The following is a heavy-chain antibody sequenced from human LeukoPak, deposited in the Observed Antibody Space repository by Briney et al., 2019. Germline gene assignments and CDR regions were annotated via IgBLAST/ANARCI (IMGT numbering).Heavy chain of an antibody. CDR1: GFTFSSYA. D-gene: IGHD3-3*01. CDR2: ISGSGGSP. CDR3: AKASTSIFGVVNNWFDP. V-gene: IGHV3-23*01. Sequence: GGSLRLSCAASGFTFSSYAMSWVRQAPGKGLEWVSAISGSGGSPYYADSVKGRFTISRDSSKNTLYLQMNSLRAEDTAVYYCAKASTSIFGVVNNWFDPWGQGTLVTVSS. J-gene: IGHJ5*02.